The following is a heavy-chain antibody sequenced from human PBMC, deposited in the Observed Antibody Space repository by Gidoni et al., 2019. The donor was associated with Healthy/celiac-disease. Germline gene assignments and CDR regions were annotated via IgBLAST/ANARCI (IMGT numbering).Heavy chain of an antibody. D-gene: IGHD3-9*01. CDR3: ARGVYYDILTGYYTHYYFDY. Sequence: QVQLVQSGAEVKKPGASVKVSCQASGYTFTGSYMHWVRQAPGQGLEWMGRINPNSGGTNYAQKLQGRVTMTRDTSISIAYMELSRLRSDDTAVYYCARGVYYDILTGYYTHYYFDYWGQGTLVTVSS. J-gene: IGHJ4*02. CDR2: INPNSGGT. CDR1: GYTFTGSY. V-gene: IGHV1-2*06.